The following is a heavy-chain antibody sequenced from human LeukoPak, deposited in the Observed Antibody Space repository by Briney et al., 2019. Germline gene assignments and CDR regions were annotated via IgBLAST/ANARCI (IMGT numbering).Heavy chain of an antibody. V-gene: IGHV3-48*03. Sequence: VQPGGSLRLSCAASGFTFSSYEMNWVRQAPGKGLEWVSYISSSGSTIYYADTVKGRFTISRDNAKNSLCLQMNSLRAEDTAVYYCARDCGGGSCYGPYDAFDIWGQGTMVTVSS. D-gene: IGHD2-15*01. CDR3: ARDCGGGSCYGPYDAFDI. CDR1: GFTFSSYE. CDR2: ISSSGSTI. J-gene: IGHJ3*02.